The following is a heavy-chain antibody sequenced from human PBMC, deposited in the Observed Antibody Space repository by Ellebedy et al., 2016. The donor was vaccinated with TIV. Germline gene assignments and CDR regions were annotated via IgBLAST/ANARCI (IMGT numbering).Heavy chain of an antibody. V-gene: IGHV1-2*02. CDR1: GYTFSDDY. CDR2: INPNREGT. CDR3: AAAMVTAYYYAMDV. J-gene: IGHJ6*02. D-gene: IGHD5-18*01. Sequence: ASVKVSCKASGYTFSDDYIHWVRQAPGQGLEWMGWINPNREGTKYAQKFQNRVTMTTDTSINTAYMELSRLRSDDTAVYYCAAAMVTAYYYAMDVWGQGTTVTVSS.